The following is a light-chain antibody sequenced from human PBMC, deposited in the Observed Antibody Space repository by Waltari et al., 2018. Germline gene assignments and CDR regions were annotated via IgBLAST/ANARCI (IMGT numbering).Light chain of an antibody. CDR2: WAS. Sequence: DIVMTQSPDSLAVSLGERDTINCKSSQSVLYSSHNKNYLAWYQQKPGQPPKLLIYWASTRESGVPDRFSGSGSGTDFTLTISSLQAEDVAVYYCQQYYSSPWTFGQGTKVEIK. CDR1: QSVLYSSHNKNY. V-gene: IGKV4-1*01. CDR3: QQYYSSPWT. J-gene: IGKJ1*01.